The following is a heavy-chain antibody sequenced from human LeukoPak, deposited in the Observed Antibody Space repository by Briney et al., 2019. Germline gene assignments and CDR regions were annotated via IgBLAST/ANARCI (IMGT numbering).Heavy chain of an antibody. CDR2: ISYDGSNK. CDR1: GFTFSSYA. V-gene: IGHV3-30-3*01. D-gene: IGHD3-22*01. CDR3: ARELLYYYDSSGYYPDY. Sequence: PGGSLRLSCAASGFTFSSYAMHWVRQAPGKGLEWVAVISYDGSNKYYADSVKGRFTISRDNSKNTLYLQMNSLRAEDTAVYYCARELLYYYDSSGYYPDYWGQGTLVTVSS. J-gene: IGHJ4*02.